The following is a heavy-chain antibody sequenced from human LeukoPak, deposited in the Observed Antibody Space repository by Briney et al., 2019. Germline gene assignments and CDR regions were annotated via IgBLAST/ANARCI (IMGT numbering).Heavy chain of an antibody. D-gene: IGHD3-16*01. CDR1: GFTFSSYA. V-gene: IGHV3-30*01. CDR3: ARDRGLGAFDY. Sequence: GGSLRLSCAASGFTFSSYAMHWVRQAPGNGLEWVAVISYDGSNKYYADSVKGRFTISRDNSKNTLYLQMNSLRAEDTAVYYCARDRGLGAFDYWGQGTLVTVSS. J-gene: IGHJ4*02. CDR2: ISYDGSNK.